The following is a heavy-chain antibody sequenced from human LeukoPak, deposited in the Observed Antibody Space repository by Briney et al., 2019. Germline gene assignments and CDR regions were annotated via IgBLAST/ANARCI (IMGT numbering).Heavy chain of an antibody. CDR3: ARDPYSGSYSPAVYYYYMDV. D-gene: IGHD1-26*01. CDR1: GFSFSSYR. J-gene: IGHJ6*03. V-gene: IGHV3-21*06. CDR2: TTSSSSYI. Sequence: GGSLRLSCAASGFSFSSYRMNWVRQAPGKGLEWVSSTTSSSSYIYYADSVKGRFTISRDNAKNSLYLQMDSLRAGDTAVYYCARDPYSGSYSPAVYYYYMDVWGKGTTVTVSS.